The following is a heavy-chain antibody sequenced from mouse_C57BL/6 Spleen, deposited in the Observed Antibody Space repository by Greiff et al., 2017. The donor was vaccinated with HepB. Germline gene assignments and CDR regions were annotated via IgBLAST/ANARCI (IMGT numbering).Heavy chain of an antibody. D-gene: IGHD2-4*01. V-gene: IGHV14-1*01. CDR1: GFNIKDYY. CDR3: TTGDYGYAMDY. J-gene: IGHJ4*01. CDR2: IDPEDGDT. Sequence: VQLQQSGAELVRPGASVKLSCTASGFNIKDYYMHWVKQRPEQGLEWIGRIDPEDGDTEYAPKFQGKATMTADTSSNTAYLQLSSLTAEDTAVYYCTTGDYGYAMDYWGQGTSVTVSS.